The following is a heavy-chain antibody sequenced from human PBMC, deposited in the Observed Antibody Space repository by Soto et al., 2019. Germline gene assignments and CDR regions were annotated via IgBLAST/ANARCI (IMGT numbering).Heavy chain of an antibody. Sequence: QGTLKESGPTLVKPTQTLTLTCSFSGFSLSTSGVGVGWIRQSPGKAPEWLALIYWSGDEHYRPSLKSRLSIIKDTSKNHVVLIMSDMDPVDTATYYCARGLATLPVFAFHIWGQGTMVTVSS. CDR3: ARGLATLPVFAFHI. CDR2: IYWSGDE. J-gene: IGHJ3*02. D-gene: IGHD6-6*01. V-gene: IGHV2-5*01. CDR1: GFSLSTSGVG.